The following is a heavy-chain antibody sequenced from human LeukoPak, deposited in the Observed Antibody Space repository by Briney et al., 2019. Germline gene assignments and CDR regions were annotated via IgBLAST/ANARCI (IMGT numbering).Heavy chain of an antibody. CDR1: GDSISSTGRYCF. D-gene: IGHD3-10*01. CDR2: IYHNGTT. Sequence: SETLSLTCSVSGDSISSTGRYCFWDWIRQPLGKGLEWIGTIYHNGTTYYTPALKSRVALSVDTSRNQFSLRLTSVTAADTAVYYCARRLGVETYFDYWGQGILVTVSS. V-gene: IGHV4-39*01. CDR3: ARRLGVETYFDY. J-gene: IGHJ4*02.